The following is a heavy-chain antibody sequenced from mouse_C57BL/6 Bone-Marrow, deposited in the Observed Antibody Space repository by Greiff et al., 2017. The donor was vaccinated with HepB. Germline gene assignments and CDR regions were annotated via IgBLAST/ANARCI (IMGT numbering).Heavy chain of an antibody. CDR1: GFTFSDYY. J-gene: IGHJ1*03. CDR3: ARATMITTYDV. CDR2: INYDGSST. D-gene: IGHD2-4*01. Sequence: EVQLVESEGGLVQPGSSMKLSCTASGFTFSDYYMAWVRQVPEKGLEWVANINYDGSSTYYLDSLKSRFIISRDNAKNILYLQMSSLKSEDTATYYCARATMITTYDVWGTGTTVTVSS. V-gene: IGHV5-16*01.